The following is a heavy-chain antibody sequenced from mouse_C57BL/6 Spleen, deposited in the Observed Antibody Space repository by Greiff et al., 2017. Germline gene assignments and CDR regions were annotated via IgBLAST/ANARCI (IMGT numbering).Heavy chain of an antibody. Sequence: EVHLVESGEGLVKPGGSLKLSCAASGFTFSSYAMSWVRQTPEKRLEWVAYISSGGDYIYYADTVKGRFSISRDNARNTLYLQMSSLKSEDTAMYYCTRDKPGDYGSSFAWFAYWGQGTLVTVSA. CDR1: GFTFSSYA. CDR3: TRDKPGDYGSSFAWFAY. D-gene: IGHD1-1*01. J-gene: IGHJ3*01. V-gene: IGHV5-9-1*02. CDR2: ISSGGDYI.